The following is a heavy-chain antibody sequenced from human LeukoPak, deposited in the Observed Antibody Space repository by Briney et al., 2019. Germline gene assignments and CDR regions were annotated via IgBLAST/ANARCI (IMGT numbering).Heavy chain of an antibody. CDR2: IYPGDSDT. Sequence: GEALEISCKGSGYSFTYYWVVWVRPMPGKGVEWMGVIYPGDSDTRYSPSFQGQVTISADKSITTAYLQWSSLKASDTAMYYCARILQPAERGALDIWGQGTMVTVSP. J-gene: IGHJ3*02. CDR3: ARILQPAERGALDI. V-gene: IGHV5-51*01. D-gene: IGHD2-2*01. CDR1: GYSFTYYW.